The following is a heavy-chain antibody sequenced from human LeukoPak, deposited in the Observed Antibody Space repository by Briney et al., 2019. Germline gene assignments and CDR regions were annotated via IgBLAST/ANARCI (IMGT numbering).Heavy chain of an antibody. CDR2: INHSGST. V-gene: IGHV4-34*01. Sequence: SSETLSLTCAVYGGSFSGYYWSWIRQPPGKGLEWIGEINHSGSTNYNPSLKSRVTISVDTSKNQFSLKLSSVTAADTAVYYCARPGGVGSPRHSYYFDYWGQGTLVTVSS. J-gene: IGHJ4*02. D-gene: IGHD3-10*01. CDR1: GGSFSGYY. CDR3: ARPGGVGSPRHSYYFDY.